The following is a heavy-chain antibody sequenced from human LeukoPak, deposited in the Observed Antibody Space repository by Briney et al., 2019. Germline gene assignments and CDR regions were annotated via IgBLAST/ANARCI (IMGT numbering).Heavy chain of an antibody. CDR3: ARGSSSGSPVDY. CDR2: IIPIFGTA. V-gene: IGHV1-69*01. Sequence: SVKVSCKASGGTFSSYAISWVRQAPGQGLEWTGGIIPIFGTANYAQKFQGGVTITADESTSTAYMELSSLRSEDTAVYYCARGSSSGSPVDYWGQGTLVTVSS. D-gene: IGHD3-22*01. J-gene: IGHJ4*02. CDR1: GGTFSSYA.